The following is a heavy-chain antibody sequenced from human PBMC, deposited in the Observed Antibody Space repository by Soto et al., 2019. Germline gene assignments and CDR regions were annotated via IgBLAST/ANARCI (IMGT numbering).Heavy chain of an antibody. D-gene: IGHD3-22*01. J-gene: IGHJ4*02. CDR1: GGTFSSYA. CDR2: IIPVLGTE. CDR3: ATGTAGDSSGYWVY. V-gene: IGHV1-69*13. Sequence: ASVKVSCKASGGTFSSYAINWVRQAPGQGLEWMGGIIPVLGTEDYSQKFQGRVTITADESTSTAYMELSSLRSEDAAVYYCATGTAGDSSGYWVYWGQGTLVTVSS.